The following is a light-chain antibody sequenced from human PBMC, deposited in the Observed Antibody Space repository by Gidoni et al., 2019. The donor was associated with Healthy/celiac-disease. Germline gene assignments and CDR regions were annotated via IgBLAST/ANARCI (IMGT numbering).Light chain of an antibody. CDR2: AAS. CDR3: QQRYSTPRFT. CDR1: QSISSY. V-gene: IGKV1-39*01. Sequence: DIQITQSPSSLSASVADRVTITCRASQSISSYFNLYQQKPGKAPKLLIYAASSLQSGVPSRFSCSGSGTDFTLTISSLQPEAFATSFCQQRYSTPRFTFGPXTKVDIK. J-gene: IGKJ3*01.